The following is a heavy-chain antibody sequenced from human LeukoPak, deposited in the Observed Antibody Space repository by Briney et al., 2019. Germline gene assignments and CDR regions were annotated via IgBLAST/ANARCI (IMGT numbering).Heavy chain of an antibody. Sequence: SETLSLTCTVSGGSISSGNYYWSWIRQPPGKGLEWIGSIYYSGSTYYNPSLKSRVTISVDTSKNQFSLKLSSVTAADTAVYYCARGGGWYSFDYWGQGTLVTVSS. CDR2: IYYSGST. J-gene: IGHJ4*02. V-gene: IGHV4-39*07. CDR1: GGSISSGNYY. D-gene: IGHD6-19*01. CDR3: ARGGGWYSFDY.